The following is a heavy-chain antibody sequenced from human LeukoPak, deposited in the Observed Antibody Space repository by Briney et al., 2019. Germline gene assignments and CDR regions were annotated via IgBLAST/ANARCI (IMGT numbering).Heavy chain of an antibody. D-gene: IGHD3-10*01. CDR3: ARDLPPYYYGSGSYLNWFDP. CDR2: IYTSGST. V-gene: IGHV4-4*07. CDR1: GGSISSYY. Sequence: PSETLSLTCTVSGGSISSYYWSWIRQPAGKGLEWIGRIYTSGSTNYNPSLKSRVTMSVDTSKNQFSLKLSSVTAADTAVYYCARDLPPYYYGSGSYLNWFDPWGQGTLVTVSS. J-gene: IGHJ5*02.